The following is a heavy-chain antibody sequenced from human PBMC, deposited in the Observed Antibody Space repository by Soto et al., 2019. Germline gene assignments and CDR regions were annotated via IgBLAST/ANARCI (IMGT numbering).Heavy chain of an antibody. CDR3: AGGIAARPLGY. CDR2: IYHSGST. J-gene: IGHJ4*02. CDR1: GGSISSGGYS. V-gene: IGHV4-30-2*01. Sequence: QLQLQESGSGLVKPSQTLSLTCAVSGGSISSGGYSWSWIRQPPGKGLEWIGYIYHSGSTYYNPSLKXRXTXSXXRSKNQFSLKLSSVTAADTAVHYCAGGIAARPLGYWGQGTLVTVSS. D-gene: IGHD6-6*01.